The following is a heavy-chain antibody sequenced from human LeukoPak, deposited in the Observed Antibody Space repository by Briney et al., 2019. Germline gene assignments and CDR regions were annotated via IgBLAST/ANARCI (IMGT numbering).Heavy chain of an antibody. J-gene: IGHJ4*02. Sequence: ASVKVSCKASGYTLTSYYMHWVRQAPGQRLEWMGIINPSGGSTSYAQKFQGRVTMTRDTSTSTVYMELSSLGSEDTAVYYCARDSEISIVVVTAAPFDYWGQGTLVTVSS. CDR2: INPSGGST. D-gene: IGHD2-21*02. CDR1: GYTLTSYY. V-gene: IGHV1-46*01. CDR3: ARDSEISIVVVTAAPFDY.